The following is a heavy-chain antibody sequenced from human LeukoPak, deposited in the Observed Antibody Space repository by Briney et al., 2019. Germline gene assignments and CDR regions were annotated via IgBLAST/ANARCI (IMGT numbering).Heavy chain of an antibody. J-gene: IGHJ3*02. CDR3: ARDYSTYCSSTSCQTAHDI. CDR1: GGTFSSYA. D-gene: IGHD2-2*01. CDR2: IIPIFGTA. Sequence: ASVKVSCKASGGTFSSYAISWVRQAPGQGLEWMGRIIPIFGTANYAQKFQGRVTMTRDTSISTAYMELSRLRSDVTAVYYCARDYSTYCSSTSCQTAHDIWGQGTMVTVSS. V-gene: IGHV1-69*05.